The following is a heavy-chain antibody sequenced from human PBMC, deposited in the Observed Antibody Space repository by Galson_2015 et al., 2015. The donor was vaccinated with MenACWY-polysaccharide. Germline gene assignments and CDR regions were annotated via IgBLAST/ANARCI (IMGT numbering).Heavy chain of an antibody. CDR2: SGSGGGL. D-gene: IGHD6-13*01. V-gene: IGHV3-23*01. CDR3: ANVGPRSSWTMGLDY. CDR1: GFSFSAYG. J-gene: IGHJ4*02. Sequence: SLRLSCAASGFSFSAYGMSWVRQAPGRGLEWVSGSGSGGGLYYADSVKGRFTVSRDNSKNTLYLQMNNLRAEDTAVYYCANVGPRSSWTMGLDYWGQGTLVTVSS.